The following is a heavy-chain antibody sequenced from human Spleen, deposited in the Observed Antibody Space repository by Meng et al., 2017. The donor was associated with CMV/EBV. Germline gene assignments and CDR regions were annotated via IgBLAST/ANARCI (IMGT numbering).Heavy chain of an antibody. CDR1: GFTFSSYS. J-gene: IGHJ4*02. V-gene: IGHV3-21*01. CDR2: ISSSSSYI. CDR3: ARHYTTRPCLN. D-gene: IGHD3-3*01. Sequence: ETLSLTCAASGFTFSSYSMNWVRQAPGKGLEWVSSISSSSSYIYYADSVKGRFTISRDNAKNSLYLQMNSLRAEDTAVYYCARHYTTRPCLNWGQGTLVTVSS.